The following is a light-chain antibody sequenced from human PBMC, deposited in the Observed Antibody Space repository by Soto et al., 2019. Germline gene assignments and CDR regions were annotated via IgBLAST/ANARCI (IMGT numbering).Light chain of an antibody. CDR1: SSNIGAGYD. J-gene: IGLJ3*02. CDR3: QSYDSSLSGWV. CDR2: GNS. Sequence: QPVLTQPPSVSGAPGQRVTISCTESSSNIGAGYDVHWYQQLPGTAPKLLIYGNSNRPSGVPDRFSGSKSGTSASLAITGLQAEAEADYYCQSYDSSLSGWVFGGGTKVTVL. V-gene: IGLV1-40*01.